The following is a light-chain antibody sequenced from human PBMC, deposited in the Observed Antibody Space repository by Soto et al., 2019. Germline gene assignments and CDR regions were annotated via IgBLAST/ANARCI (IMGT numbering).Light chain of an antibody. Sequence: QSVLTQRASVSGSPGQSITISCTGTSGDIGRYNYVSWYQQYPGKAPKVVIYEVTNRPSGVSNRFSGSKSGMTASLTISGLQAEDEAKYYCTSYTTSATWVFGGGTKVTVL. CDR1: SGDIGRYNY. V-gene: IGLV2-14*01. CDR2: EVT. J-gene: IGLJ3*02. CDR3: TSYTTSATWV.